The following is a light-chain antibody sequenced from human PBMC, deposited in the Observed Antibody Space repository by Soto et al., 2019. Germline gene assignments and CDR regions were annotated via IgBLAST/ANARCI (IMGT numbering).Light chain of an antibody. CDR1: RSVSSSY. J-gene: IGKJ1*01. Sequence: EIVLTQSPGTLSLSPGERATLSCRASRSVSSSYLAWYQQKPAQAPRLLIYGASSRATGIPDRFSGSGSGTDFTLTISRLEPEDFAVYYCQHYGSSLWTFGQETKVEI. V-gene: IGKV3-20*01. CDR3: QHYGSSLWT. CDR2: GAS.